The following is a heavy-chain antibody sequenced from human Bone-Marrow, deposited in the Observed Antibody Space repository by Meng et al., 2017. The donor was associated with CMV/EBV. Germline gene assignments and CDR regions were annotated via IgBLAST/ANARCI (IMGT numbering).Heavy chain of an antibody. CDR3: TRDTSWSSSY. Sequence: GGSLRLSCAASGFTFSSYWMSWVRQAPEKGLEWVSVIYSGGTTYYADSVKGRFTVSRDTSKNTLYLQMNGLIDEDTAVYYCTRDTSWSSSYWGEGTLVTVSS. CDR1: GFTFSSYW. V-gene: IGHV3-66*02. J-gene: IGHJ4*02. D-gene: IGHD6-6*01. CDR2: IYSGGTT.